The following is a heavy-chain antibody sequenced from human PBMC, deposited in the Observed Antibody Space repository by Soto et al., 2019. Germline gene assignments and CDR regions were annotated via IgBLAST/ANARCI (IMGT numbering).Heavy chain of an antibody. CDR3: ARDECTNGVCYGGYFDY. D-gene: IGHD2-8*01. CDR2: ITAYNGNT. V-gene: IGHV1-18*04. J-gene: IGHJ4*02. Sequence: QVQLVQSGAEVKKPGASVKVSCKASGYTFTSYGISWVRQAPGQGLEWMGWITAYNGNTKYAQKPQGRVTMTTDTSTSKAYMELRSLISDDTAVYSCARDECTNGVCYGGYFDYWGKGTLVTVSS. CDR1: GYTFTSYG.